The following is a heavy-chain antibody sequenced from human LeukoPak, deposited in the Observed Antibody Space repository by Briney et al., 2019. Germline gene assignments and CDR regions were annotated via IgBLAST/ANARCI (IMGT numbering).Heavy chain of an antibody. D-gene: IGHD3-9*01. J-gene: IGHJ4*02. V-gene: IGHV4-39*07. Sequence: PSETLSLTCTVSGGSISSSSYYWGWIRQPPGKGLEWIGSIYYSGSTYYNPSLKSRVTISVDTSKNQFSLKLSSVTATDTAVYYCARRRPAYDILTGYYSLFDYWGQGTLVTVSS. CDR1: GGSISSSSYY. CDR2: IYYSGST. CDR3: ARRRPAYDILTGYYSLFDY.